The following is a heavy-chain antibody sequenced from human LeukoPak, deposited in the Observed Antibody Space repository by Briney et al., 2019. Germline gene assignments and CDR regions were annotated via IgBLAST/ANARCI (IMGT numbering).Heavy chain of an antibody. J-gene: IGHJ4*02. V-gene: IGHV3-23*01. Sequence: GGSLRLSCAASGFTFSSYAMSWVRQAPGKGLEWVSAISGSGGSTYYADSVKGRFAISRDNSKNTLYLQMNSLRAEDTAVYYCAKSPYGSDREFDYWGQGTLVTVSS. CDR2: ISGSGGST. D-gene: IGHD5-24*01. CDR3: AKSPYGSDREFDY. CDR1: GFTFSSYA.